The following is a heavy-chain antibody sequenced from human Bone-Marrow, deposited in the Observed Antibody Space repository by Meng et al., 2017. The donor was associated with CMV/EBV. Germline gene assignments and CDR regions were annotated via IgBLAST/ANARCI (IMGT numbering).Heavy chain of an antibody. V-gene: IGHV1-46*01. CDR3: ARTHCSSTSCSNYYYYGMDV. CDR2: INPSGGST. J-gene: IGHJ6*02. CDR1: GYTFTGYY. D-gene: IGHD2-2*01. Sequence: ASVKVSCKASGYTFTGYYMHWVRQAPGQGLEWMGIINPSGGSTSYAQKFQGRVTMTRDTSTSTVYMELSSLRSEDTAVYYCARTHCSSTSCSNYYYYGMDVWGQGTTGT.